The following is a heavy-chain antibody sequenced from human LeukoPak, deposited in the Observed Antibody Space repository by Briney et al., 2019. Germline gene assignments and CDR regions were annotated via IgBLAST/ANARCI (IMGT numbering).Heavy chain of an antibody. Sequence: SETLSLTCTVSGGSISSYYWSWIRQPPGKGLEWIGYIYTSGSTNYNPSLKSRDTISVDTSKNQFSLKLSSVTAADTAVYYCARLGDSSSWYPGWFDPWGQGTLVTVSS. V-gene: IGHV4-4*09. CDR1: GGSISSYY. CDR2: IYTSGST. J-gene: IGHJ5*02. D-gene: IGHD6-13*01. CDR3: ARLGDSSSWYPGWFDP.